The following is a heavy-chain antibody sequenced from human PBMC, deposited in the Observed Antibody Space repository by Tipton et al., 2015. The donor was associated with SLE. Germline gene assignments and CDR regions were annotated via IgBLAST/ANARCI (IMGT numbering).Heavy chain of an antibody. CDR2: IFYSGSV. Sequence: TLSLTCAVSGDSISSPSYSWGWIRQPPGKGLEWIGSIFYSGSVYSNPSLQSRVTLSVDTSKNQFSLTLTSVTAADTAVYYCARGRTSLLWGQGTLVTVSS. D-gene: IGHD1-26*01. V-gene: IGHV4-39*07. CDR3: ARGRTSLL. J-gene: IGHJ4*02. CDR1: GDSISSPSYS.